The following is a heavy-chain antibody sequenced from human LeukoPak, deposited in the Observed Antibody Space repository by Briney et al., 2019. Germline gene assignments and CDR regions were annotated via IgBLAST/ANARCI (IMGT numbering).Heavy chain of an antibody. CDR3: ARVQDGDYEYNWFDP. CDR1: GGSISSYY. CDR2: IYTSGST. J-gene: IGHJ5*02. V-gene: IGHV4-4*07. Sequence: SEPLSLTCTVSGGSISSYYWSWIRQPAGRGLEWIGRIYTSGSTNYKPSLKSRVTMSVDTSKNQFSLKLSSVTAADTAVYYCARVQDGDYEYNWFDPWGQGTLVTVSS. D-gene: IGHD4-17*01.